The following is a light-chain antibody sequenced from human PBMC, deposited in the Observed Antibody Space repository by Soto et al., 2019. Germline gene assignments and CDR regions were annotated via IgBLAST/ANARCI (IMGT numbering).Light chain of an antibody. J-gene: IGKJ1*01. CDR2: DAS. CDR3: QQYNSYSPWT. CDR1: QDISNY. V-gene: IGKV1-33*01. Sequence: DIQMTQSPSSLSASVGDRVTITCQASQDISNYLNWYQQKPGKAPKLLIYDASNLETGVPSRFSGSGSGTDFTFTISSLQPDDFATYYCQQYNSYSPWTFGQGTKVDIK.